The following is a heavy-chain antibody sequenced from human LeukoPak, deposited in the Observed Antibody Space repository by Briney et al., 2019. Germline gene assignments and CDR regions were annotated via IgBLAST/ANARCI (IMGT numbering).Heavy chain of an antibody. CDR2: ISSSGSTI. CDR3: ARDLYYYDSSGYYPFDY. V-gene: IGHV3-48*03. D-gene: IGHD3-22*01. Sequence: GGSLRLSCAASGFTFSSYEMNWVRQAPGKGLEWVSYISSSGSTIYYADSVKGRFTISRDNAKNSLYLQMNSLRAEDTAVYYCARDLYYYDSSGYYPFDYWGQGTLVTVSS. J-gene: IGHJ4*02. CDR1: GFTFSSYE.